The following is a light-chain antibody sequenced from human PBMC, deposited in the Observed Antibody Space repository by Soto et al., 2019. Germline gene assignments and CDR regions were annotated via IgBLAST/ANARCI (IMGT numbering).Light chain of an antibody. V-gene: IGLV1-47*01. CDR1: SSNIGSNY. CDR3: AAWDDSLVGV. CDR2: RSN. Sequence: QSVLTQPPSASGTPGQRVTISCSGSSSNIGSNYVYWYQQLPGTAPKLLIYRSNQRPSGVPDRFSGSKSGTSASLAISGLRSEDEADYYCAAWDDSLVGVFGGGTKVTVL. J-gene: IGLJ3*02.